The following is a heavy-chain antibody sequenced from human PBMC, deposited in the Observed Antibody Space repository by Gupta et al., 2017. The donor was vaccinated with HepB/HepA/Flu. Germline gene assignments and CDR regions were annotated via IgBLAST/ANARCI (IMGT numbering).Heavy chain of an antibody. CDR3: ARGGCTNGVCPPEWFDP. CDR1: GYSFTGYF. V-gene: IGHV1-2*02. J-gene: IGHJ5*02. Sequence: QVQLVQSGAEVEKPGGSVRVSCKASGYSFTGYFIHWVGQAPGQGLEWMGWINPNSGGTKYSQKFQGRVIMTRDTSISTVYMEVSRLRSDDTAVYSCARGGCTNGVCPPEWFDPWGQGTLVTVSS. D-gene: IGHD2-8*01. CDR2: INPNSGGT.